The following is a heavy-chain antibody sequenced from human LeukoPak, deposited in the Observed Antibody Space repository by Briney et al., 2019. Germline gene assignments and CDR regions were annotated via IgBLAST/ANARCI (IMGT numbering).Heavy chain of an antibody. Sequence: ASVKVSCKASGYTFTSYYIHWVRQAPGQGLEWMGLINPSGCCTNYAQKFQGRVTMTRDTSTSTVYMELSSLRSDDTAVYYCARGPRITMVRGGQWYYYMDVWGKGTTVTISS. V-gene: IGHV1-46*01. D-gene: IGHD3-10*01. CDR1: GYTFTSYY. CDR3: ARGPRITMVRGGQWYYYMDV. CDR2: INPSGCCT. J-gene: IGHJ6*03.